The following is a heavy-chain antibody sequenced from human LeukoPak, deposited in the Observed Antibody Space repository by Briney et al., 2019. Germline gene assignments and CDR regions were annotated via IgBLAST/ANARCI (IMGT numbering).Heavy chain of an antibody. D-gene: IGHD1-26*01. CDR1: GGSLSSSSYY. V-gene: IGHV4-39*01. CDR3: ARRSDYGYYYMDV. CDR2: IYYSGST. Sequence: SETLSLTCTVSGGSLSSSSYYWGWIRQPPGKGLEWIGSIYYSGSTYYNPSLKSRVTISVDTSKNQFSLKLSSVTAADTAVYYCARRSDYGYYYMDVWGKGTTVTVSS. J-gene: IGHJ6*03.